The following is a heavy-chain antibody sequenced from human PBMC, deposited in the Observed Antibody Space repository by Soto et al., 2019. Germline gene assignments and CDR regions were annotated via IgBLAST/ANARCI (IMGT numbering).Heavy chain of an antibody. D-gene: IGHD6-19*01. CDR2: ISGSGGST. CDR3: AKDRPTYSSGWYYFDY. CDR1: GFTFSSYA. V-gene: IGHV3-23*01. Sequence: GGSLRLSCAASGFTFSSYAMSWVRQAPGKGLEWVSAISGSGGSTYYADSVKGRFTISRDNSKNTPYLQMNSLRAQDTAVNYCAKDRPTYSSGWYYFDYWGQGTLVTVSS. J-gene: IGHJ4*02.